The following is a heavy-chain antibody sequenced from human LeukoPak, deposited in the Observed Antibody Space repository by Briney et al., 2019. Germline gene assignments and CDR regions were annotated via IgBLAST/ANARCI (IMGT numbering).Heavy chain of an antibody. D-gene: IGHD3-10*01. CDR1: GGSISSSSYY. J-gene: IGHJ4*02. V-gene: IGHV4-61*05. Sequence: PSETLSLTCTVSGGSISSSSYYWGWIRQPPGKGLEWIGYIYYSGSTNYNPSLKSRVTISVDTSKDQFSLKLSSVTAADTAVYYCARDLMVRGLKDDYWGQGTLVTVSS. CDR2: IYYSGST. CDR3: ARDLMVRGLKDDY.